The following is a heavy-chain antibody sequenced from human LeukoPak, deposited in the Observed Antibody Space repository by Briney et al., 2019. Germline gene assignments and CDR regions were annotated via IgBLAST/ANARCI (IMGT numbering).Heavy chain of an antibody. CDR1: GGSVSNYY. CDR3: ARHFAYSSSSYFDY. Sequence: SETLSLTCSVSGGSVSNYYWSWIRQPPGKGLEWIGYVYYTGCTNYNPSLKSRVTMFEDKSKNQFSLRLYSVTVADTAVYYCARHFAYSSSSYFDYWGQGSLVTVSS. J-gene: IGHJ4*02. CDR2: VYYTGCT. V-gene: IGHV4-59*08. D-gene: IGHD6-6*01.